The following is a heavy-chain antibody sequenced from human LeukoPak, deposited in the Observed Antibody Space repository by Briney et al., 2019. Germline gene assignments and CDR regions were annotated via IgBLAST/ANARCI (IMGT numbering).Heavy chain of an antibody. CDR3: VKNGYTYGPFDY. CDR1: GGSISPYY. CDR2: IYYTGGT. Sequence: SETLSLTCTVSGGSISPYYWSWIRQPPGKGLEWIGYIYYTGGTNYNPSFTSRVTMSVDTSKNQFSLKLSSVTAADTAVYYCVKNGYTYGPFDYWGQGTQVTVSS. J-gene: IGHJ4*02. V-gene: IGHV4-59*08. D-gene: IGHD5-18*01.